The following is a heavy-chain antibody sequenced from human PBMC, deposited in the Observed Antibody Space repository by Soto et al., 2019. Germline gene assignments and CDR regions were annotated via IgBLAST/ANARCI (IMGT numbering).Heavy chain of an antibody. J-gene: IGHJ4*02. D-gene: IGHD5-12*01. CDR2: IRGNGDPP. V-gene: IGHV3-64D*06. CDR3: VKSRGGNNFYFFD. Sequence: GGSLRLSCSASGFTFSSYAMHWVRQAPGKGLEYVSGIRGNGDPPFYADSVKGRFTISRDNSKNTLYLQMSSLGADDTAVYYCVKSRGGNNFYFFDCGQVALFPVSS. CDR1: GFTFSSYA.